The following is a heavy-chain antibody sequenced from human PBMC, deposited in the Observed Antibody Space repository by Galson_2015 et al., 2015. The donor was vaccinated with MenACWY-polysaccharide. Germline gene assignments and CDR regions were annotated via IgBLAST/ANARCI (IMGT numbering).Heavy chain of an antibody. CDR1: GYTFTSRD. Sequence: SVKVSCKASGYTFTSRDINWVRQAAGQGLEWMGWTTASSGNAVYAQKFQDRVTLTRDTSTSTVYMELSSLRSEDTGVYYCATGAGVVGDPWGQGTLVTVSS. D-gene: IGHD2-15*01. V-gene: IGHV1-8*01. J-gene: IGHJ5*02. CDR2: TTASSGNA. CDR3: ATGAGVVGDP.